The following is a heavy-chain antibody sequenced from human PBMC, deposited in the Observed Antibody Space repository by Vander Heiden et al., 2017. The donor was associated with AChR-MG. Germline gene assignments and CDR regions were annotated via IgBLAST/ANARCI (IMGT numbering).Heavy chain of an antibody. J-gene: IGHJ6*02. CDR2: IYPADSDT. V-gene: IGHV5-51*03. D-gene: IGHD3-22*01. Sequence: EVQLLPSGAEVKMPGESLKPSCKGSGYSCTSYWIGWVRQMPGKGREWMVIIYPADSDTRYSPSFQGQVTSSADKSISTAYLQWSRLKASDTAMYYCARSDSSGYNGMDVWGQGTTVTVSS. CDR3: ARSDSSGYNGMDV. CDR1: GYSCTSYW.